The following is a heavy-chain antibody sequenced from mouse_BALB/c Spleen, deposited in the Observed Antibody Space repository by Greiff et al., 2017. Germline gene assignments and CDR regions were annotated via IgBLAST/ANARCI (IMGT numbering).Heavy chain of an antibody. CDR1: GFTFSSYT. CDR2: ISNGGGST. Sequence: DVMLVESGGGLVQPGGSLKLSCAASGFTFSSYTMSWVRQTPEKRLEWVAYISNGGGSTYYPDTVKGRVTIYRDNAKNTLDLQMSSLKSEDTAMYYCARQRDYGSWFAYWGQGTLVTVSA. J-gene: IGHJ3*01. CDR3: ARQRDYGSWFAY. V-gene: IGHV5-12-2*01. D-gene: IGHD2-4*01.